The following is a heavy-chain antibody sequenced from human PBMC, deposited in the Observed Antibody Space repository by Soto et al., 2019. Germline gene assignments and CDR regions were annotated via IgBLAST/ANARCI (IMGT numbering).Heavy chain of an antibody. CDR1: GGSISSSNW. CDR2: IYHSGST. V-gene: IGHV4-4*02. CDR3: ARDRRGYGSGRYYYYGMDV. J-gene: IGHJ6*02. Sequence: SETLSLTCAVSGGSISSSNWWSWVRQPPGKGLEWIGEIYHSGSTNYNPSLKSRVTISVDKSKNQFSLKLSSVTAADTAVYYCARDRRGYGSGRYYYYGMDVWGQGTTVTVSS. D-gene: IGHD3-10*01.